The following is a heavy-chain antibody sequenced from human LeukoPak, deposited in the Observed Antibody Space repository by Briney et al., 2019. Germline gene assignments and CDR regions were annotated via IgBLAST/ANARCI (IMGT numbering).Heavy chain of an antibody. CDR1: GFTVSSNY. J-gene: IGHJ4*02. CDR3: ARFVGSGWKYFDY. D-gene: IGHD6-19*01. V-gene: IGHV3-53*01. Sequence: PGGSLRLSCAASGFTVSSNYMSWVRQAPGKGLEWVSVIYSGGSTYYADSVKGRFTISRHNSKNSLYLQMNSLKAEDTAVYYCARFVGSGWKYFDYWGQGALVTVSS. CDR2: IYSGGST.